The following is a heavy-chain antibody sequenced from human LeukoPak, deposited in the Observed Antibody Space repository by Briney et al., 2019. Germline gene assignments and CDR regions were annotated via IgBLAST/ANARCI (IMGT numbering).Heavy chain of an antibody. J-gene: IGHJ5*02. CDR1: GGTFSSYA. D-gene: IGHD4-11*01. CDR2: IIPIFGTA. CDR3: ARDLQYPNWFDP. V-gene: IGHV1-69*05. Sequence: GASVKVSCKASGGTFSSYAISWVRQAPGQGLEWMGGIIPIFGTANYAQKFQGRVTITTDESTSTAYMELSSLRSEDTAVYYCARDLQYPNWFDPWGQGTLVTVSS.